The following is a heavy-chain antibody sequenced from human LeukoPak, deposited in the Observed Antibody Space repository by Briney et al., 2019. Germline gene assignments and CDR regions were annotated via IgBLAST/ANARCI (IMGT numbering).Heavy chain of an antibody. Sequence: ASVKVSGKASGGTFSSYAISWVRQPPGQGLEWMGGLIPIFGTANYAQKFQGRVTITADESTSTAYIELSSLRSEDTAVYYCASGIASSGWAEDFRVGMDVWGQGTTVTVSS. V-gene: IGHV1-69*13. D-gene: IGHD6-19*01. CDR3: ASGIASSGWAEDFRVGMDV. CDR2: LIPIFGTA. CDR1: GGTFSSYA. J-gene: IGHJ6*02.